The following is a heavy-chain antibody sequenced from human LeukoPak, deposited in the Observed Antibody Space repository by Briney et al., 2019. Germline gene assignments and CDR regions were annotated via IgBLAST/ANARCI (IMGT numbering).Heavy chain of an antibody. CDR2: INISGST. CDR3: ARDSSWGSYYYMDV. Sequence: SETLSLTCTVSGASIINTVTYWNWIRQPAGKGLEWIGRINISGSTNYNSSLKSRIGITVDTSKNQFSLKVSSVTAADAAVYYCARDSSWGSYYYMDVWGKGTTVIISS. CDR1: GASIINTVTY. J-gene: IGHJ6*03. D-gene: IGHD7-27*01. V-gene: IGHV4-61*02.